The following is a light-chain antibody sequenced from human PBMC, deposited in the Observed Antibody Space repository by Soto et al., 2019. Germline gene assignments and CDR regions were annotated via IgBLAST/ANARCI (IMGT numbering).Light chain of an antibody. Sequence: VLTQSPGTLSLSPGERATLSCMASETISGNFLAWYQQKPGQAPRLLIYGASSRATGIPDRFSGSGSGTDFTLTISCLQSEDFATYYCQQYYSYPWTFGQGTKVDIK. CDR3: QQYYSYPWT. J-gene: IGKJ1*01. CDR2: GAS. CDR1: ETISGNF. V-gene: IGKV3-20*01.